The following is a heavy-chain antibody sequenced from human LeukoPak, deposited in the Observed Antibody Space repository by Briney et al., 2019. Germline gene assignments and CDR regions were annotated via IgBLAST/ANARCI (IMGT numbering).Heavy chain of an antibody. D-gene: IGHD6-13*01. Sequence: SETLSLTCAVSGGSISSGGYSWSWIRQPPGKGLEWIGYIYHSGSTYYNPSLKSRVTISVDTSKNQFSLKLSSVTAADTAVYYCTAIFIAAAGTSSGWFDPWGQGTLVTVSS. CDR3: TAIFIAAAGTSSGWFDP. CDR1: GGSISSGGYS. CDR2: IYHSGST. J-gene: IGHJ5*02. V-gene: IGHV4-30-2*01.